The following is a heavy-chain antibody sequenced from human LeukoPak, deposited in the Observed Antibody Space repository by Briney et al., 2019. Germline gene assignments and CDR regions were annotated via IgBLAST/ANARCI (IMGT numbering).Heavy chain of an antibody. CDR1: GGIFSSYA. V-gene: IGHV1-69*05. J-gene: IGHJ6*03. CDR2: IIPIFGTA. Sequence: SVKVSCKASGGIFSSYAISWVRQAPGQGLEWMGGIIPIFGTANYAQKFQGRVTITTDESTSTASMELSSLRSEDKAVYYCASLGKTHYYYMDVWGKGTTVTVSS. CDR3: ASLGKTHYYYMDV.